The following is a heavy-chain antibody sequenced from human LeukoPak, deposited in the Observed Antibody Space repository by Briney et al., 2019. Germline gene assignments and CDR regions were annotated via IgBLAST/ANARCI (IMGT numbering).Heavy chain of an antibody. CDR1: GGSISSYY. CDR3: ARGDGDYFDY. J-gene: IGHJ4*02. CDR2: IYYSGST. Sequence: SETLSLTCTVSGGSISSYYWSWIRQPPGKGLEWIGYIYYSGSTNYNPSLKSRVTISVDTSKNQFSLKLSSVTAADTAVYYCARGDGDYFDYWGQGTLVTVSS. D-gene: IGHD4-17*01. V-gene: IGHV4-59*01.